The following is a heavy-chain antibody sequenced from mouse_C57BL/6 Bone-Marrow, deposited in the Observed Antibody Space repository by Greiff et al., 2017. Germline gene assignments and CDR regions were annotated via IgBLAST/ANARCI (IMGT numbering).Heavy chain of an antibody. Sequence: QVQLQQSGPGLVQPSQSLSITCTVSGFSLTSYGVHWVRQSPGKGLEWLGVLWRGGSTDYNAAFMSRLSITKDNSKSQVFFKMNSLQADDTAIYYCAKWGIFDGYYDYYAMDYWGQGTSVTVSS. J-gene: IGHJ4*01. V-gene: IGHV2-5*01. CDR3: AKWGIFDGYYDYYAMDY. CDR2: LWRGGST. D-gene: IGHD2-3*01. CDR1: GFSLTSYG.